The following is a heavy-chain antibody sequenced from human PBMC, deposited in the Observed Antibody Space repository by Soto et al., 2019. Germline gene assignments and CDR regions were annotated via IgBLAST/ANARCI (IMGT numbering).Heavy chain of an antibody. CDR1: GFTVSNTY. CDR2: IYTAGGT. V-gene: IGHV3-53*02. J-gene: IGHJ5*02. D-gene: IGHD2-2*01. Sequence: EVHLVETGGGLIQPGGSLRLSCAASGFTVSNTYMTWVRQPPGKGLECVSVIYTAGGTNYADSVKGRFIISRDNSKHTLYLPMNRLRAADTAVYYWARALPVAKGEFDLWGQGTLVTGSS. CDR3: ARALPVAKGEFDL.